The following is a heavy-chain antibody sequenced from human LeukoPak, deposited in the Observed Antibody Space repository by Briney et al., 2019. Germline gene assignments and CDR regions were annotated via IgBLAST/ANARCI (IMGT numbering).Heavy chain of an antibody. D-gene: IGHD6-19*01. CDR2: INPNSGGT. CDR3: ARDHSSGWYGNLDY. J-gene: IGHJ4*02. Sequence: GASVKVSCKASGYTFTGYYMHWVRQAPGQGLEWMGWINPNSGGTNYAQKFQGRVTMTRDTSISTAYMELSRLRSDDTAVYYCARDHSSGWYGNLDYWGQGTLVTVSS. V-gene: IGHV1-2*02. CDR1: GYTFTGYY.